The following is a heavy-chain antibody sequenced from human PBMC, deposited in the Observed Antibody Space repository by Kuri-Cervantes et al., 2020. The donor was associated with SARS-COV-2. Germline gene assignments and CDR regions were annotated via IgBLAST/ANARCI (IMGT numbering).Heavy chain of an antibody. CDR3: ARDREWELLHAGAFDI. CDR1: GFTFSSYA. D-gene: IGHD1-26*01. J-gene: IGHJ3*02. V-gene: IGHV3-30*04. Sequence: LSLTCAASGFTFSSYAMSWVRQAPGKGLEWVAVISYDGRNKYYADSVKGRFTISRDNSKNTLYLQMNSLRAEDTAVYYCARDREWELLHAGAFDIWGQGTMVTVSS. CDR2: ISYDGRNK.